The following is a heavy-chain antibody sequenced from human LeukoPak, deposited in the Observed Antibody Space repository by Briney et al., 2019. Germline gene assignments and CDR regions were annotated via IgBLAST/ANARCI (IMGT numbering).Heavy chain of an antibody. D-gene: IGHD3-22*01. Sequence: SETLSLTCAVYGESFSGHYCSWIRQPPGKGLEWIGEINHSGSTNYDPSLKSRVSISVDTSKNQFSLKLSSVTAADTAVYYCARGSPYYYDSSGYYSDYWGQGTLVTVSS. CDR3: ARGSPYYYDSSGYYSDY. CDR1: GESFSGHY. J-gene: IGHJ4*02. CDR2: INHSGST. V-gene: IGHV4-34*01.